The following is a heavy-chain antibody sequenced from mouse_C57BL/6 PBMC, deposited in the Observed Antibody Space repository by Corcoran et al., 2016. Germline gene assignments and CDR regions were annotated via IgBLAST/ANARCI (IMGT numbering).Heavy chain of an antibody. D-gene: IGHD1-1*01. CDR3: ARDYYYGSWAMDY. CDR1: GYTFTDYY. J-gene: IGHJ4*01. V-gene: IGHV1-26*01. CDR2: INPNNGGT. Sequence: EVQLQQSGPELVKPGASVKISCKASGYTFTDYYMNWVKQSNGKSLEWIGDINPNNGGTSYNQKFKGKATLTVDKSSSTAYMELRSLTSEDSAVYYCARDYYYGSWAMDYWGQGTSVTVSS.